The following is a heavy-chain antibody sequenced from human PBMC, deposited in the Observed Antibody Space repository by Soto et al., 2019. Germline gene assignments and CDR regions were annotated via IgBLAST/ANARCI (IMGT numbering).Heavy chain of an antibody. J-gene: IGHJ4*02. CDR3: GRDSGDYVFDY. CDR1: GGSISSHY. V-gene: IGHV4-59*11. CDR2: IYYSGST. Sequence: PSETLSLTCTVSGGSISSHYWSWIRQPPGKGLEWIGYIYYSGSTNYNPSLKSRVTISVDTSKNQFSLTLSSVTAADTAVSYCGRDSGDYVFDYGGQGTLVTVSS. D-gene: IGHD3-16*01.